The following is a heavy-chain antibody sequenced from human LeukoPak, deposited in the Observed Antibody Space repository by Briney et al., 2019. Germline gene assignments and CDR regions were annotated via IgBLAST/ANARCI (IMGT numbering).Heavy chain of an antibody. D-gene: IGHD3-22*01. V-gene: IGHV3-9*01. J-gene: IGHJ4*02. Sequence: GRSLRLSCAASGFTFDDYAMHWVRQAPGKGQEWVSGISWNSGSIGYADSVKGRFTISRDNAKNSLYLQMNSLRAEDTALYYSTPYYDDSSGRVACRDYWGQGTLVTVSS. CDR3: TPYYDDSSGRVACRDY. CDR2: ISWNSGSI. CDR1: GFTFDDYA.